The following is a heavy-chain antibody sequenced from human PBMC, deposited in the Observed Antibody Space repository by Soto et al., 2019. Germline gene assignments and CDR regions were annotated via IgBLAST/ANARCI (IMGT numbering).Heavy chain of an antibody. CDR1: GGPISSGGYY. V-gene: IGHV4-31*03. CDR2: IYYSGST. Sequence: SETLFLTCTASGGPISSGGYYWSWVRQHPGKGLEWIGYIYYSGSTYYNPSLKSRVTISVDTSKNQFSLKLSSVTAADTAVYYCARGRSSGWYWFDPWGQGTLVTVSS. J-gene: IGHJ5*02. CDR3: ARGRSSGWYWFDP. D-gene: IGHD6-19*01.